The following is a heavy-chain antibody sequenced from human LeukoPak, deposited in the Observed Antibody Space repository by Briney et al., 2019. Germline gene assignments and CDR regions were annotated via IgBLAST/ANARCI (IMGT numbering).Heavy chain of an antibody. CDR1: GGSISSGDYY. Sequence: SQTLSLTCTVSGGSISSGDYYWSWIRQPPGKGLEWIGYIYYSGSTYYNPSLKSRVTISVDTSKNQFSLKLSSVTAADTAVYYCARDLTAVGAHLWYFDLWGRGTLVTVSS. V-gene: IGHV4-30-4*01. J-gene: IGHJ2*01. CDR3: ARDLTAVGAHLWYFDL. CDR2: IYYSGST. D-gene: IGHD1-26*01.